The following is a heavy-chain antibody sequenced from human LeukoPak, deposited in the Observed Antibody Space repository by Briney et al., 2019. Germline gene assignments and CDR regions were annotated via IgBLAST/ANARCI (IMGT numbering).Heavy chain of an antibody. D-gene: IGHD6-13*01. Sequence: SETLSLTCSVSGASLSSVYWSWIRQPPGKGLEWIGYISYSGSTKYNPSLKSRATMSADTSKSQLSLRLDSVTAADTAVYFCAQQVVGTSDTFDIWGQGTMVTVSS. CDR2: ISYSGST. CDR3: AQQVVGTSDTFDI. CDR1: GASLSSVY. V-gene: IGHV4-59*01. J-gene: IGHJ3*02.